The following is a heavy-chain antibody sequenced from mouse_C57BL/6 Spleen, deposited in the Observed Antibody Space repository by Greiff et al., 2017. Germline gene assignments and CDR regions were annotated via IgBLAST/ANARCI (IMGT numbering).Heavy chain of an antibody. J-gene: IGHJ2*01. CDR3: ARYPFDY. V-gene: IGHV1-82*01. CDR1: GYAFSSSW. CDR2: IYPGDGDT. Sequence: QVQLQQSGPELVKPGASVKISCKASGYAFSSSWMNWVKQRPGKGLEWIGRIYPGDGDTNYNGKFKGKATLTADKSSSTAYMQLSSLTSEGSAVYFGARYPFDYWGQGTTLTVAS.